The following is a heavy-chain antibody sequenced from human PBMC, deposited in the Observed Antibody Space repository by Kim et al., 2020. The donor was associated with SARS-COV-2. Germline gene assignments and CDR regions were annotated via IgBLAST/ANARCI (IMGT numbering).Heavy chain of an antibody. CDR3: ARDGRSGSFTY. V-gene: IGHV4-59*13. J-gene: IGHJ4*02. D-gene: IGHD1-26*01. Sequence: SETLSLTCTVSGGSISSYYWSWIRQPPGKGLEWIGYIYYSGSTNYNPSLKSRVTISVDTSKNQFSLKLSPVTAADTAVYYCARDGRSGSFTYWGQGTLVT. CDR2: IYYSGST. CDR1: GGSISSYY.